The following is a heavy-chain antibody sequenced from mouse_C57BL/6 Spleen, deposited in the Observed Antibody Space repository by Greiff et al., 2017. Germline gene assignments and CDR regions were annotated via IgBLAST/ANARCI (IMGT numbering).Heavy chain of an antibody. Sequence: EVQRVESGGGLVKPGGSLKLSCAASGFTFSSYGMSWVRQTPDKRLEWVATISSGGSYTYYPDSVKGRFTISRDNAKNTLYLQMSSLKSEDTAMYYCARSGIYYCNYGDYWGQGTTLTVSS. CDR2: ISSGGSYT. V-gene: IGHV5-6*01. D-gene: IGHD2-1*01. CDR1: GFTFSSYG. J-gene: IGHJ2*01. CDR3: ARSGIYYCNYGDY.